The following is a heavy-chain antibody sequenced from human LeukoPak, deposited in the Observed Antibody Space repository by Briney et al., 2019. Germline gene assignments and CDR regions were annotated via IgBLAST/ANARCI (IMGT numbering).Heavy chain of an antibody. CDR2: IIPIFGTA. D-gene: IGHD6-13*01. CDR1: GGTFSSYA. CDR3: ARQFRIAAAGTVRPYFGY. V-gene: IGHV1-69*13. Sequence: ASVKVSCKASGGTFSSYAISWVRQAPGQGLEWMGGIIPIFGTANYAQKFQGRVTITADESTSTAYMELSSLRSEDTAVYYCARQFRIAAAGTVRPYFGYWGQGTLVTVSS. J-gene: IGHJ4*02.